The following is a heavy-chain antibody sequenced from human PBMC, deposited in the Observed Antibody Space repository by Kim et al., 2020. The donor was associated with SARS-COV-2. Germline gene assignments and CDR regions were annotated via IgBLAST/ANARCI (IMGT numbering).Heavy chain of an antibody. V-gene: IGHV3-23*01. D-gene: IGHD3-16*02. J-gene: IGHJ4*02. Sequence: YYVGSVKGRLIISRDKSKNTLFLQMNGLRADDTAIYYCAKDLWDLSANDYWGPGNLVTVSS. CDR3: AKDLWDLSANDY.